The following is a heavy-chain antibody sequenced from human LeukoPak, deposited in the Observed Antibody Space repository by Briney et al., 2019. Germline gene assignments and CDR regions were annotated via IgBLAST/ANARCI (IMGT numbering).Heavy chain of an antibody. D-gene: IGHD3-16*01. V-gene: IGHV4-59*01. CDR2: IDYGGST. CDR3: ARGRRSPYYMDV. Sequence: SETLSLTCTVSGGSISTYYWSWIRQPPEKGLEWIGYIDYGGSTNYNPSLKSRVTISVDTSKTQFSLRLSSVTAADTAVYYCARGRRSPYYMDVWGKGTTVTVSS. CDR1: GGSISTYY. J-gene: IGHJ6*03.